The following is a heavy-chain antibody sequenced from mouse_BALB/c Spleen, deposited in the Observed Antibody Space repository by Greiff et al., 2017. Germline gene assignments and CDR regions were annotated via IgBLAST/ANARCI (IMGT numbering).Heavy chain of an antibody. V-gene: IGHV5-12-1*01. CDR1: GFAFSSYD. CDR3: VRGWDWYFDV. CDR2: ISSGGGST. D-gene: IGHD2-3*01. J-gene: IGHJ1*01. Sequence: EVMLVESGGGLVKPGGSLKLSCAASGFAFSSYDMSWVRQTPEKRLEWVAYISSGGGSTYYPDTVKGRFTISRDNAKNTLYLQMSSLKSEDTAMYYCVRGWDWYFDVWGAGTTVTVSS.